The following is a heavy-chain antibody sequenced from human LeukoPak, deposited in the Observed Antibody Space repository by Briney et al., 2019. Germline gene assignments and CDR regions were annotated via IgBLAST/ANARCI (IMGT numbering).Heavy chain of an antibody. V-gene: IGHV3-43D*03. D-gene: IGHD6-19*01. CDR1: GFTFDDYA. Sequence: GGSLRLSCAASGFTFDDYAMHWFRQAPGKGLEWVSLISWDGGSTYYADSVKGRFTISRDNSKNSLYLQMNSLRAEDTALYYCARVSSGWYPDYWGQGTLVTVSS. CDR2: ISWDGGST. CDR3: ARVSSGWYPDY. J-gene: IGHJ4*02.